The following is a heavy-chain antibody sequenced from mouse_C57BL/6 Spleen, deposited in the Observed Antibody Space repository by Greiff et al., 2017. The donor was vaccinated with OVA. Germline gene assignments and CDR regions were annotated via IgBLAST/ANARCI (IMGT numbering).Heavy chain of an antibody. Sequence: EVHLVESEGGLVQPGGSLKLSCTASGFTFSDYYMAWVRQVPEKGLEWVANINYDGSSTYYMDALKSRFIISRDNAKNILYLQMSSLKSEDTATYYCARSYDGYDYWGQGTTLTVSS. D-gene: IGHD2-3*01. CDR3: ARSYDGYDY. J-gene: IGHJ2*01. V-gene: IGHV5-16*01. CDR2: INYDGSST. CDR1: GFTFSDYY.